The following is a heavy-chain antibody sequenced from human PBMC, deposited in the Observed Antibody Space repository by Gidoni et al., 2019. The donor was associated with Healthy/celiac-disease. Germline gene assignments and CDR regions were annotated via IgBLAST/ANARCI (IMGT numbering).Heavy chain of an antibody. J-gene: IGHJ5*02. CDR3: AKSGAGYGDYGNWFDP. CDR1: GFTFRSCA. CDR2: ISGSGGST. D-gene: IGHD4-17*01. V-gene: IGHV3-23*01. Sequence: EVQLLESGGGLVQPGGSLRLSCPASGFTFRSCAMSWVRQAPGTGLEWVSAISGSGGSTYYADSVKGRFTISRDNSKNTLYLQMNSRRAEDTAVYYCAKSGAGYGDYGNWFDPWGQGTLVTVSS.